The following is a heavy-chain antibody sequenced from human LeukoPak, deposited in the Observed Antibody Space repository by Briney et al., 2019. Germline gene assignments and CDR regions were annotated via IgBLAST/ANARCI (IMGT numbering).Heavy chain of an antibody. D-gene: IGHD3-10*01. V-gene: IGHV3-74*01. CDR3: ARGKGNMVRGVLDY. J-gene: IGHJ4*02. CDR1: GFTFSSYW. Sequence: GGSLRLSCAASGFTFSSYWMHWVRQAPGKGLVWVSRINSDGSSTSYADSVKGRFTISRDNAKNTLYLQMNSLRAEDTAVYYCARGKGNMVRGVLDYWGQGTLVTVSS. CDR2: INSDGSST.